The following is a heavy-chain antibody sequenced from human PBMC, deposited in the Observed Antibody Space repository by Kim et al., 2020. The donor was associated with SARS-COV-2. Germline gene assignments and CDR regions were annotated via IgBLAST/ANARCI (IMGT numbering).Heavy chain of an antibody. CDR3: ARVWYYGDYRAFDI. Sequence: SETLSLTCTVSSGSISSGSYYWSWIRQPAGKGLEWIGRIYTTGSTNYNPSLKSRVTISVDTSKNQFSLKLSSVTAADTAVYYCARVWYYGDYRAFDIWGQGTMVTVSS. CDR2: IYTTGST. D-gene: IGHD4-17*01. CDR1: SGSISSGSYY. V-gene: IGHV4-61*02. J-gene: IGHJ3*02.